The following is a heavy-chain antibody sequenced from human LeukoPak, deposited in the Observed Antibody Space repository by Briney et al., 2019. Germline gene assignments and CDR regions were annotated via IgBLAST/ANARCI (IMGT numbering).Heavy chain of an antibody. CDR2: IKQDGSEK. V-gene: IGHV3-7*05. D-gene: IGHD6-13*01. CDR1: GFTFSSYW. J-gene: IGHJ4*02. CDR3: AREPRQQPLLIDY. Sequence: PGGSLRLSCAASGFTFSSYWMSWVRQAPGKGLEWVANIKQDGSEKYYVDSVKGRFTISRDNAKNSLCLQMNSLRAEDTAVYYCAREPRQQPLLIDYWGQGTLVTVSS.